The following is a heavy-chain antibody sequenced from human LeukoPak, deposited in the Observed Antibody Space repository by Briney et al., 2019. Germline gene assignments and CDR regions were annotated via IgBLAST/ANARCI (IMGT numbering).Heavy chain of an antibody. D-gene: IGHD3-10*01. CDR2: ITPVIETA. V-gene: IGHV1-69*08. Sequence: SVKVSCKTSGGTFLSHTFSWVRQAPGHGLEWIGKITPVIETANYAQTFQGRVSIYTDKATTTVYMDLSGLRPDDTAEYYCARVNLRGSNYNWFDPWSQGTRVIVSS. CDR1: GGTFLSHT. CDR3: ARVNLRGSNYNWFDP. J-gene: IGHJ5*02.